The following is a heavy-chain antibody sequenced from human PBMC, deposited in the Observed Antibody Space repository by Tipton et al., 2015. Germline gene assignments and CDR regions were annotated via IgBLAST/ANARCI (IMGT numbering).Heavy chain of an antibody. J-gene: IGHJ4*02. Sequence: LRLSCTISTYSISRDSYWGWIRQPPGKGLEWIGAISHSGSTYYDPSLRSRVTISRDTSKNQFSLRLSSVTAADTAVYYCACQDYDLLSRDYPAIDYWGQGTLVIVSS. CDR2: ISHSGST. D-gene: IGHD3-3*01. CDR3: ACQDYDLLSRDYPAIDY. CDR1: TYSISRDSY. V-gene: IGHV4-38-2*02.